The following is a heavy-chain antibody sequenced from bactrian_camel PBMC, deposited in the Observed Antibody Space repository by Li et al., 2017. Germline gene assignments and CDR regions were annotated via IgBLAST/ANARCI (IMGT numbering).Heavy chain of an antibody. Sequence: HVQLVESGGGSVQAGGSLRLSCAASGNTDCMAWFRQAPGKEREGVATIARNGITTNADSVNGRFTISKDSAENTLYLQMNSLKPEDTAMYYCATRTDCGWGSTASLLKVVYQIWGQGTQVTVS. CDR1: GNTDC. CDR2: IARNGIT. CDR3: ATRTDCGWGSTASLLKVVYQI. J-gene: IGHJ4*01. D-gene: IGHD3*01. V-gene: IGHV3S53*01.